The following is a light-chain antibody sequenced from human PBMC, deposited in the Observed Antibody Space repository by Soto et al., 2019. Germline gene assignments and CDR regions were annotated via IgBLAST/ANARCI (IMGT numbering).Light chain of an antibody. CDR3: HQSFVTPPA. CDR2: GAS. V-gene: IGKV1-39*01. J-gene: IGKJ1*01. Sequence: DIQMTQSPASLSASVGDRVTITCRASQTVSMYLNWYQQKPGKAPTLLISGASTLHSGVPSRFSGSGSGTEFTLTITGLQPEDVGAYYCHQSFVTPPAFGQGTRVEIK. CDR1: QTVSMY.